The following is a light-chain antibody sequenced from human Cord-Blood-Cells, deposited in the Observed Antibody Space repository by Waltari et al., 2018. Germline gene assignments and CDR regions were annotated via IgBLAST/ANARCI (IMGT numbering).Light chain of an antibody. J-gene: IGLJ3*02. CDR3: CSYAGSSTWV. CDR2: EGS. V-gene: IGLV2-23*01. CDR1: SRDVGRDNL. Sequence: QSALTQPASVSGSPGQSITLSCTGTSRDVGRDNLVSWYQQHPGKAPKLMIYEGSKRPAVVSNRFSCSKSGNTASLTISGLQAEDEADYYCCSYAGSSTWVFGGGTKLTVL.